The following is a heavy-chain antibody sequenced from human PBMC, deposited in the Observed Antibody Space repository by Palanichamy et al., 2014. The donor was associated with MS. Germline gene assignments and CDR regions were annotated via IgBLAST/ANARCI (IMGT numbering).Heavy chain of an antibody. CDR1: GGSISGST. CDR3: GRDNWGSIDY. D-gene: IGHD7-27*01. J-gene: IGHJ4*02. CDR2: SSSGSA. Sequence: QVQLQESGPGLVKPSETLSLTCTVSGGSISGSTWSWIRXPPGKGLEWIGYSSSGSANYNPSLKSQVSISLDTSNNQFSLNLSSVTAADTAVYFCGRDNWGSIDYWGQGTLVTVSS. V-gene: IGHV4-59*01.